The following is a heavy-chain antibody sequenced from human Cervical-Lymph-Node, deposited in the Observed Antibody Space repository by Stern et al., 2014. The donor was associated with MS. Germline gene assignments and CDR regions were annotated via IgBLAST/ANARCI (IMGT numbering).Heavy chain of an antibody. J-gene: IGHJ4*02. CDR1: GFPFSTYA. CDR2: VSYDGTQR. V-gene: IGHV3-30-3*01. Sequence: GQLVESGGGVVQPGRSLSLSCVASGFPFSTYAMHWVRQAPGKGLEWVAFVSYDGTQRNSTDSVKARFTISRDNSKNTLYLHMNSLRDEDTAVYFCARGGRGVGLEYWGQGALVTVSS. CDR3: ARGGRGVGLEY. D-gene: IGHD3-10*01.